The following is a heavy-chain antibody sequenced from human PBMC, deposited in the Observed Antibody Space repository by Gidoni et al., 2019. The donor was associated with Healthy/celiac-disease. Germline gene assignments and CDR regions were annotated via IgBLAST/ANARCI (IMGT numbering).Heavy chain of an antibody. CDR3: ARDRAVRDPYYFDY. CDR2: ISSSSSTI. D-gene: IGHD3-10*01. CDR1: GFTFSSYS. Sequence: EVQLVESGGGLVQPGGSLRLSFAASGFTFSSYSMNWVRQAPGKGLEWVSYISSSSSTIYYADSVKGRFTISRDNAKNSLYLQMNSLRDEDTAVYYCARDRAVRDPYYFDYWGQGTLVTVSS. V-gene: IGHV3-48*02. J-gene: IGHJ4*02.